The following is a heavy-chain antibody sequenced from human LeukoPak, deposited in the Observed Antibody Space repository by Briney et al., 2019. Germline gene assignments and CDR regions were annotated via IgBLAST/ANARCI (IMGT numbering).Heavy chain of an antibody. CDR1: GYSIIRGYS. D-gene: IGHD3-16*01. J-gene: IGHJ3*01. Sequence: PSETLSLTCGVSGYSIIRGYSWGWIRQPPGKGLEWIGNIYHSESTHYNPSLKSRVTISPDTSKNQFSLKLTSVTASDTAVYYCARFDHVWETHGMDPFDLWGQGTMVTVSS. CDR2: IYHSEST. CDR3: ARFDHVWETHGMDPFDL. V-gene: IGHV4-38-2*01.